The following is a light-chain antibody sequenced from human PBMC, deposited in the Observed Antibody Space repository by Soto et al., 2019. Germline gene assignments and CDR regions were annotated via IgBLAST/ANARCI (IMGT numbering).Light chain of an antibody. V-gene: IGKV3-20*01. J-gene: IGKJ2*01. Sequence: ESLLTQSPGTLSLSPGERATISCRASQSVRNSYLAWYQQKPGQAPRLLIYGASGRATGIPDRFSGSGSGTDFTLTISRLEPEDFAVYYCQQYGSSPYTFGQGTKLEI. CDR3: QQYGSSPYT. CDR1: QSVRNSY. CDR2: GAS.